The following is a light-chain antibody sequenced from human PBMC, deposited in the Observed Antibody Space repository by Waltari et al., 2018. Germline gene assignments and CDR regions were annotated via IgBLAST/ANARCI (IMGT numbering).Light chain of an antibody. V-gene: IGLV1-40*01. Sequence: QSVLTQPPSLSGAPCQMVTISCTRSTSNIVPPSTVHWYQHLPGKAPKLLISANHNRAEGVPDRFSGSKSGTSASLAITGLQAEDEGDYFCQSYDLSLSGRVFGGGTKLTVL. CDR1: TSNIVPPST. J-gene: IGLJ3*02. CDR2: ANH. CDR3: QSYDLSLSGRV.